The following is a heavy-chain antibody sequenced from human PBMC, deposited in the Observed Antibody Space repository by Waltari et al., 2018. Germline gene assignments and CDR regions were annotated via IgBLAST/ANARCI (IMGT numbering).Heavy chain of an antibody. V-gene: IGHV4-38-2*02. Sequence: QVQLQESGPGLVKPSETLSLTCTVSGYSISSGYYWGWIRQPPGKGLEWMGSIYHSGSTYYNPSLKSRVTISVDTSKNQFSLKLSSVTAADTAVYYCARDYSYGSDYWGQGTLVTVSS. J-gene: IGHJ4*02. CDR3: ARDYSYGSDY. CDR2: IYHSGST. CDR1: GYSISSGYY. D-gene: IGHD5-18*01.